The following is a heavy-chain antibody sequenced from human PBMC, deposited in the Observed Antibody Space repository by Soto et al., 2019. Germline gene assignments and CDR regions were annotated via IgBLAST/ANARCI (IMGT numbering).Heavy chain of an antibody. CDR3: ARDSSLVRGHDY. V-gene: IGHV1-69*04. CDR2: IIPILGIA. CDR1: GGTFSSYT. J-gene: IGHJ4*02. D-gene: IGHD3-10*01. Sequence: PSVKVSCKASGGTFSSYTISWVRQAPGQGLEWMGRIIPILGIANYAQKFQGRVTITADKSTSTAYMELSSLRSEDTAVYYCARDSSLVRGHDYWGQGTLVTVSS.